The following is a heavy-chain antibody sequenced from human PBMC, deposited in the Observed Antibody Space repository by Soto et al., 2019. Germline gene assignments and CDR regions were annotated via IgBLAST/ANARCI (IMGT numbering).Heavy chain of an antibody. V-gene: IGHV4-34*01. J-gene: IGHJ5*02. Sequence: PSETLSLTCAVYGGSFSGYYWSWIRQPPGKGLEWIGEINHSGSTNYNPSLKSRVTISVDTSKNQFSLKLSSVTAADTAVYYCARVVVAAKWWWFDPWGQGTLVTVSS. CDR2: INHSGST. CDR3: ARVVVAAKWWWFDP. CDR1: GGSFSGYY. D-gene: IGHD2-15*01.